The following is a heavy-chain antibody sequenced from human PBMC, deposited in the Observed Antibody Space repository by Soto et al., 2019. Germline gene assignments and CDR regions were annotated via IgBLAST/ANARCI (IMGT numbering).Heavy chain of an antibody. D-gene: IGHD6-13*01. CDR1: GFSLSNARMS. Sequence: QVTLKESGPVLVKPTETLTLTCTVSGFSLSNARMSVSWIRQPPGKALEWLAHIFWNDEKSYSTSLKSRLTIPKDTSKSQVVLTMTNMDPVHTATYYCARTYSSTFYGFDYWGQGTLVTVSS. J-gene: IGHJ4*02. CDR2: IFWNDEK. V-gene: IGHV2-26*01. CDR3: ARTYSSTFYGFDY.